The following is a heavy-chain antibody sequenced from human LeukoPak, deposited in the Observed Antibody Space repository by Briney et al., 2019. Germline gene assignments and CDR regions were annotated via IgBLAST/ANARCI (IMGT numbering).Heavy chain of an antibody. CDR3: ARDALGYCSSTSCYHFDY. Sequence: GGSLRLSCAASGFTFSNFLMHWVRQAPGKGLEWVAVISYDGSDKNYGDSVKGRFTISRDNSENTLYLQMDSLRAEDTAVYYCARDALGYCSSTSCYHFDYWGQGTLVTVSS. CDR2: ISYDGSDK. J-gene: IGHJ4*02. V-gene: IGHV3-30-3*01. D-gene: IGHD2-2*01. CDR1: GFTFSNFL.